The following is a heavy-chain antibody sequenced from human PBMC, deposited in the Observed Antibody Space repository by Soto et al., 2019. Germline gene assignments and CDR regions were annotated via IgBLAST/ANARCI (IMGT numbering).Heavy chain of an antibody. CDR1: GFTFSSYA. D-gene: IGHD3-22*01. V-gene: IGHV3-23*01. CDR2: ISGSGGST. J-gene: IGHJ4*02. CDR3: AKDLKEGRPTYYYDSSGYAY. Sequence: GGSLRLSCVGSGFTFSSYAMSWVRQAPGKGLEWVSAISGSGGSTYYADSVKGRFTISRDNSKNTLYLQMNSLRAEDTAVYYCAKDLKEGRPTYYYDSSGYAYWGQGTLVTVSS.